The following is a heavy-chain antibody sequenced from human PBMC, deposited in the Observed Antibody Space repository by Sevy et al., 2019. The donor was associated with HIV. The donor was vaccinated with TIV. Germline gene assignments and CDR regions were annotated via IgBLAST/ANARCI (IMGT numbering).Heavy chain of an antibody. CDR1: GVTFSSYG. CDR3: AKAVGSLGRYGLDV. J-gene: IGHJ6*02. CDR2: ISNDGSNK. D-gene: IGHD6-13*01. V-gene: IGHV3-30*18. Sequence: GGSLRLSCAASGVTFSSYGMHWVRQAPGKGLEWVAVISNDGSNKYYADSVKGRFTISRDNSKNTLYLQRNRLRAEDTAVYYCAKAVGSLGRYGLDVWGQGTTVTVSS.